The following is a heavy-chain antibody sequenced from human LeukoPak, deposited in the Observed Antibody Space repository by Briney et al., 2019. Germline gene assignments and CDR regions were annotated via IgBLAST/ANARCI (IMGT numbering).Heavy chain of an antibody. CDR3: ATYRQVLLPFES. V-gene: IGHV3-23*01. CDR1: GFTFNKYA. D-gene: IGHD2-8*02. Sequence: GGSLRLSCAASGFTFNKYAMSWVRQSPGKGLEWVSAIGRSGANSYYATSVKGRFSVSRDNTKNTFHLQMNSLRAEDTAIYYCATYRQVLLPFESWGQGTLVTVSS. CDR2: IGRSGANS. J-gene: IGHJ4*02.